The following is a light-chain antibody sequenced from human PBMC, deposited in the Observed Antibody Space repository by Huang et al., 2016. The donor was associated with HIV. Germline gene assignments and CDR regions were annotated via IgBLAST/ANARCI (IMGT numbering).Light chain of an antibody. CDR1: QSLLYIDGKTN. V-gene: IGKV2D-29*01. CDR3: MQSKQLPPT. CDR2: EVS. Sequence: EIVMTQAPLSLSVTPGQPASISCKSTQSLLYIDGKTNLCLYLHKAGQPPQLRIYEVSNRFSGVPDRFSGSGSGTDFTLKISRVEAEDVGLYYCMQSKQLPPTFGPGTRVDIK. J-gene: IGKJ1*01.